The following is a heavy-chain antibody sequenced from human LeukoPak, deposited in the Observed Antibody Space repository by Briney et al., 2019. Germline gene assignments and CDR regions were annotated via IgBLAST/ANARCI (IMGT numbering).Heavy chain of an antibody. V-gene: IGHV4-59*11. D-gene: IGHD2-2*01. CDR2: ISDSGST. CDR3: ARDGIYCSSTSCYYAY. CDR1: GGSISRRY. J-gene: IGHJ4*02. Sequence: SETLSLTCTVSGGSISRRYWSWIRQPPGEGLEWIGWISDSGSTNYNPSLKSRVTMSVDTSKNQFSLKLSSVTAADTAVYYCARDGIYCSSTSCYYAYWGQGTLVTVSS.